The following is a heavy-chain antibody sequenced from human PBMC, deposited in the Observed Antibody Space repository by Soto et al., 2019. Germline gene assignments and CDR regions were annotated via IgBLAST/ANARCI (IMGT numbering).Heavy chain of an antibody. CDR1: GFSFSVFG. CDR3: AKDKVPYFDYWSRQRWFDP. J-gene: IGHJ5*02. D-gene: IGHD3-3*01. CDR2: ISNDGSKR. V-gene: IGHV3-30*18. Sequence: GGSLRLSCVASGFSFSVFGMHWVRQFPGKGLEWVAVISNDGSKRYYIGSVEGRFTISRDDSKNTLYLQMDSLRVDDTAVYYCAKDKVPYFDYWSRQRWFDPWGQGTPVTVSS.